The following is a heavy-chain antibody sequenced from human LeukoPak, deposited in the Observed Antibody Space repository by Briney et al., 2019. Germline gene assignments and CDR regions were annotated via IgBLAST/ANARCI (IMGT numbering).Heavy chain of an antibody. Sequence: SETLSLTCTVSDGSISSSSYYWGWIRQPPRKGLEWIGSIYFSRNTYYNPSLKSRVTISVDTSKNQFSLKLRSVTAADTAVYYCARAPDGGNFVYWGQGTLVTVSS. D-gene: IGHD3-10*01. CDR2: IYFSRNT. J-gene: IGHJ4*02. V-gene: IGHV4-39*01. CDR3: ARAPDGGNFVY. CDR1: DGSISSSSYY.